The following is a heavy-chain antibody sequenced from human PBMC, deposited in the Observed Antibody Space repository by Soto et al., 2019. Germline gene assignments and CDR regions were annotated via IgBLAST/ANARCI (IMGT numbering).Heavy chain of an antibody. V-gene: IGHV3-23*01. D-gene: IGHD3-3*01. CDR3: AKGDYDFWEELRPDFDY. J-gene: IGHJ4*02. CDR1: GFTFSSYA. CDR2: ISGSGGST. Sequence: GGSLRLSCAASGFTFSSYAMSWVRQAPGKGLEWVSAISGSGGSTYYADSVKGRFTISRDNSKNTLYLQMNSLRAEDTAVYYCAKGDYDFWEELRPDFDYWGQGTLVTVSS.